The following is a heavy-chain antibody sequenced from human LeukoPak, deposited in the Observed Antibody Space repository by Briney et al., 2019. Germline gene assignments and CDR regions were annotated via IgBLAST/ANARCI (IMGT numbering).Heavy chain of an antibody. D-gene: IGHD2-15*01. Sequence: SETLSLTCTVSGGSISSGIYSWSWIRQPAGKGLEWIGRIYISGSTKYNPSLKSRVTISVDTSKNQFSLKLSSVTAADTAVYYCARFPGSAEYRHYYYMDVWGKGTTVTVSS. CDR1: GGSISSGIYS. CDR2: IYISGST. V-gene: IGHV4-61*02. J-gene: IGHJ6*03. CDR3: ARFPGSAEYRHYYYMDV.